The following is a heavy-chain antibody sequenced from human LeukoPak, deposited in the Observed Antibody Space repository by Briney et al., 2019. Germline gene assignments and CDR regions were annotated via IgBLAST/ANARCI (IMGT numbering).Heavy chain of an antibody. CDR2: IYYSGST. Sequence: PSQTLSLTCAVSGGSISSGGYYWSWIRQPPGKGLEWIGYIYYSGSTNYKSSLKSRVTISVDTSKNQFSLKLSSVTAADTAVYYCARETSQKGAHYMDVWGKGTTVTISS. D-gene: IGHD3-16*01. J-gene: IGHJ6*03. V-gene: IGHV4-61*08. CDR1: GGSISSGGYY. CDR3: ARETSQKGAHYMDV.